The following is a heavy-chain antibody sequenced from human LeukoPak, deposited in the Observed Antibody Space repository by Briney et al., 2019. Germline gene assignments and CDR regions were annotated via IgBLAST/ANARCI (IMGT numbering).Heavy chain of an antibody. J-gene: IGHJ4*02. D-gene: IGHD3-22*01. V-gene: IGHV1-69*13. Sequence: GASVRVSCKASGGTFSSYAISWVRRAPGQGLEWMGGIIPIFGTANYAQKFQGRVTITADESTSTAYMELSSLRSGDTAVYYCARSPYYDSSGYYSHDYWGQGTLVTVSS. CDR2: IIPIFGTA. CDR1: GGTFSSYA. CDR3: ARSPYYDSSGYYSHDY.